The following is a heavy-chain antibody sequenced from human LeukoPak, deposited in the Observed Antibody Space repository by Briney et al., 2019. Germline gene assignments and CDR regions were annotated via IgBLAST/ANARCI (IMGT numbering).Heavy chain of an antibody. V-gene: IGHV3-66*01. CDR3: ARGASGYHNT. CDR2: IYSGGST. J-gene: IGHJ4*02. Sequence: GVSLSLSCAASEFTGSVNYGSWVRKAPGKGLEWVSFIYSGGSTYYAASVKGRFTTSRDSSKNILHLQMNSLRAEDTAVYYCARGASGYHNTGGQGTLVTVSS. D-gene: IGHD5-12*01. CDR1: EFTGSVNY.